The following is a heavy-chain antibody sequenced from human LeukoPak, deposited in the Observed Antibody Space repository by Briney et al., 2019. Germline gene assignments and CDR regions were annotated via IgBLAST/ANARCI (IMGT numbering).Heavy chain of an antibody. D-gene: IGHD2/OR15-2a*01. Sequence: GETLRLSCAASEFTFSNYAMSWVRQAPGKGLEWVANINLDGRQRFYVDSVKGRFTISRASTENSLYLQMNSLRVEDTAVYYCARESKYRIFRISTADLYYYYMDVWGKGTTVTVSS. J-gene: IGHJ6*03. CDR2: INLDGRQR. CDR3: ARESKYRIFRISTADLYYYYMDV. CDR1: EFTFSNYA. V-gene: IGHV3-7*01.